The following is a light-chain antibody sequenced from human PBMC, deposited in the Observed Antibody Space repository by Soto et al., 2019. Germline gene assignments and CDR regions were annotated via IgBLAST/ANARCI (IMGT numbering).Light chain of an antibody. V-gene: IGLV2-14*01. CDR1: SSDVGDYNY. CDR3: SSYTSSSTLYV. Sequence: QSVLTQPASVSGSPGQSITISCTGTSSDVGDYNYVSWYQQQPGKAPRLMIYEVSNRPSGVSNRFSGSKSGNTASLTISGLQAEDEADYYCSSYTSSSTLYVFGTGTKLTVL. J-gene: IGLJ1*01. CDR2: EVS.